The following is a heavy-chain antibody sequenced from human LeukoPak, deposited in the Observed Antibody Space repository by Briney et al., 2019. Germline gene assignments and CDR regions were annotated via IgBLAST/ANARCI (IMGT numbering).Heavy chain of an antibody. CDR3: AREMVFGVVIIGNYMDV. CDR1: GFTFSTYA. V-gene: IGHV3-30-3*01. Sequence: GGSLRLSCTASGFTFSTYAMHWVRQAPGKGLEWVAVISYDGSNKYYADSVKGRLTISRDNAKNSLYLQMNSLRAEDTAVYYCAREMVFGVVIIGNYMDVWGKGTTVTVSS. CDR2: ISYDGSNK. J-gene: IGHJ6*03. D-gene: IGHD3-3*01.